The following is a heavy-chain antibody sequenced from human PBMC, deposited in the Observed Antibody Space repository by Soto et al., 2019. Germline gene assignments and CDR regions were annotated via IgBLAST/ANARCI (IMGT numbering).Heavy chain of an antibody. Sequence: GASVKVSCKVSGYTLTELSMHWVRQAPGKGLEWMGGFDPEDGETIYAQKFQGRVTMTEDTSTDTAYMELSSLRSEDTAVYYCATDKNYDFWRDPQRGLLTNWGQGTLVTVSS. D-gene: IGHD3-3*01. V-gene: IGHV1-24*01. CDR3: ATDKNYDFWRDPQRGLLTN. J-gene: IGHJ4*02. CDR1: GYTLTELS. CDR2: FDPEDGET.